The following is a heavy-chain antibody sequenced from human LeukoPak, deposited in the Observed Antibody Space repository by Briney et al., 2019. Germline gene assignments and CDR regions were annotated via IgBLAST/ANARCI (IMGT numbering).Heavy chain of an antibody. V-gene: IGHV3-30*03. J-gene: IGHJ6*03. Sequence: GRSLRLSCAASGFTFSSYGMHWVRQAPGKGLEWVAVISYDGSKKYYADSVKGRFTISRDNSKNKVYLQMNSLRAEDTAVYYCARARVFWSGYYRDYYYYYMDVWGKGTTVTVSS. CDR2: ISYDGSKK. CDR1: GFTFSSYG. CDR3: ARARVFWSGYYRDYYYYYMDV. D-gene: IGHD3-3*01.